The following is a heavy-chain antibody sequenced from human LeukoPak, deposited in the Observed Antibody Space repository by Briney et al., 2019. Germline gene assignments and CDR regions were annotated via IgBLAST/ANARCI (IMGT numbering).Heavy chain of an antibody. Sequence: SETLSLTCTVSGASISTSYWYWIRQPPGKGLEWVGYIHYSGDINYNPSLKSRVTISTYTSKNQLSLKLSSVTAADTAVYYCARVGCSGGSCYPDYWCQGTLVTVSS. CDR1: GASISTSY. CDR2: IHYSGDI. CDR3: ARVGCSGGSCYPDY. V-gene: IGHV4-59*01. D-gene: IGHD2-15*01. J-gene: IGHJ4*02.